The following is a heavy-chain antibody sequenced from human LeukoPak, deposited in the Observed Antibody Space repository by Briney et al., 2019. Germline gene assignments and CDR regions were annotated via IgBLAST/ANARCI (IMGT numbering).Heavy chain of an antibody. J-gene: IGHJ4*02. D-gene: IGHD3-3*01. CDR2: IYYSGST. Sequence: SETLSLTCTVSGGFISSYYWSWIPQPPGRGLEGMGYIYYSGSTNYDPSLKSRVTISVDTSKNQFSLKLSSVSAAVTGVYYWERTDCLYDFCSGYYGDWGQGTLVTVSS. V-gene: IGHV4-59*01. CDR1: GGFISSYY. CDR3: ERTDCLYDFCSGYYGD.